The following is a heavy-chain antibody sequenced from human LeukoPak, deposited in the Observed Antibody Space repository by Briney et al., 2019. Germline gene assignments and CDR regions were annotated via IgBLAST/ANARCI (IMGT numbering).Heavy chain of an antibody. J-gene: IGHJ5*02. CDR2: ISSSGSTI. CDR3: ARAGKGYCSGGSCYSDWFDP. V-gene: IGHV3-11*01. CDR1: GFTFSDYY. Sequence: GGSLRLSCAASGFTFSDYYMSWIRQAPGKGLEWVSYISSSGSTIYYADSVKGRFTISRDNAKNSQYLQMNSLRAEDTAVYYCARAGKGYCSGGSCYSDWFDPWGQGTLVTVSS. D-gene: IGHD2-15*01.